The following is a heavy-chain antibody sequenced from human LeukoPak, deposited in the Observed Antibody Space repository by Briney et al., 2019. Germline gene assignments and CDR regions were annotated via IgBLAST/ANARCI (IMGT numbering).Heavy chain of an antibody. CDR2: IYTSGST. Sequence: SETLSLTCTVSGGSISSYYWSWIRQPAGKGLEWIGRIYTSGSTNYNPSLKSRVTMSVDTSKNQFSLKLSSVTAADTAVYYCARDGRVRGVNDMDVWGQGTTVTVSS. J-gene: IGHJ6*02. D-gene: IGHD3-10*01. V-gene: IGHV4-4*07. CDR3: ARDGRVRGVNDMDV. CDR1: GGSISSYY.